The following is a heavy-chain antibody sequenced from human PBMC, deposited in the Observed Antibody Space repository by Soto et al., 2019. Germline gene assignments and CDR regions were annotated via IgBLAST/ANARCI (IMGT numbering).Heavy chain of an antibody. Sequence: ASVKVSCKASGGTFSSYAISWVRQAPGQGLEWMGGIIPIFGTANYAQKFQGRVTITADKSTSTAYMELSSLRSEDTAVYYCARRYQLLPSPLDPWGQGTLVTVS. V-gene: IGHV1-69*06. CDR2: IIPIFGTA. J-gene: IGHJ5*02. CDR1: GGTFSSYA. D-gene: IGHD2-2*01. CDR3: ARRYQLLPSPLDP.